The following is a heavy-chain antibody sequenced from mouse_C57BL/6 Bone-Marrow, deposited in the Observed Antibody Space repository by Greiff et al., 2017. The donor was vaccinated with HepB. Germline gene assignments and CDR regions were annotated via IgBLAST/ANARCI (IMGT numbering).Heavy chain of an antibody. J-gene: IGHJ2*01. CDR1: GYAFSSYW. V-gene: IGHV1-80*01. D-gene: IGHD2-1*01. CDR2: IYPGDGDT. CDR3: ASPTLTSDYGNYVDYFDY. Sequence: VQLQQSGAELVKPGASVKISCKASGYAFSSYWMNWVKQRPGKGLEGIGQIYPGDGDTNYNGKFKGKATLTADKSSSTAYMQLSSLTSEDSAVYFCASPTLTSDYGNYVDYFDYWGQGTTLTVSS.